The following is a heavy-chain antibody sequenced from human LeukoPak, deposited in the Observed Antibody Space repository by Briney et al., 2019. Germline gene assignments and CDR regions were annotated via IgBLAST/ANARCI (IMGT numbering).Heavy chain of an antibody. D-gene: IGHD6-6*01. V-gene: IGHV4-34*01. J-gene: IGHJ3*02. CDR1: GGSFSGYY. CDR2: INHSGST. CDR3: ARGALASEGAFDI. Sequence: SETLSLTCAVYGGSFSGYYWSWIRQPPGKGLEWIGEINHSGSTNYNPSLKSRVTISVDTSKNQFSLKLSSVTAADTAVYYCARGALASEGAFDIWGQGTMVTVSS.